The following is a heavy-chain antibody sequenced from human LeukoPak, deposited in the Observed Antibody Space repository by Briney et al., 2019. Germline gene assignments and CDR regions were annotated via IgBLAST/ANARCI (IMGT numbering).Heavy chain of an antibody. J-gene: IGHJ6*02. V-gene: IGHV3-30*18. D-gene: IGHD3-10*01. CDR2: ISYDGSK. Sequence: PGGSLRLSCAASGFTFSSYGMHWVRQAPGKGPEWVAVISYDGSKYYADSVKGRFTISRDNSKNTLYLQMNSLRAEDTAVYYCAKDRLWFGELLYGMDVWGQGTTVTVSS. CDR1: GFTFSSYG. CDR3: AKDRLWFGELLYGMDV.